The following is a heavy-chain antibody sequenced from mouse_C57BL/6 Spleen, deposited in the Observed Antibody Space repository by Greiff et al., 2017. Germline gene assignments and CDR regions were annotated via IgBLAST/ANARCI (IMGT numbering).Heavy chain of an antibody. CDR1: GYTFTSYW. CDR2: IYPGSGST. V-gene: IGHV1-55*01. CDR3: ARSPDGYPGYFDV. Sequence: VQLQQPGAELVKPGASVKMSCKASGYTFTSYWITWVKQRPGQGLEWIGDIYPGSGSTNYNEKFKSKATLTVDTSSSTAYMQLSSLTSEDSAVYYCARSPDGYPGYFDVWGTGTTVTVS. D-gene: IGHD2-3*01. J-gene: IGHJ1*03.